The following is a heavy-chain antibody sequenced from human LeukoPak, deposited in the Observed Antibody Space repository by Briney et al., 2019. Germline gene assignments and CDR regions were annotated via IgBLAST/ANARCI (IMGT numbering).Heavy chain of an antibody. CDR3: ARGGGSLDFEY. CDR2: ISSNSSYI. CDR1: GFTISSYS. D-gene: IGHD1-26*01. J-gene: IGHJ4*02. Sequence: GGSLRLSCAASGFTISSYSMNWVRQAPGKGLEWVSSISSNSSYIYYADSVKGRFTISRDNAKNSLYLQMNSLRAEDTAVYYCARGGGSLDFEYWGQGTLVTVSS. V-gene: IGHV3-21*01.